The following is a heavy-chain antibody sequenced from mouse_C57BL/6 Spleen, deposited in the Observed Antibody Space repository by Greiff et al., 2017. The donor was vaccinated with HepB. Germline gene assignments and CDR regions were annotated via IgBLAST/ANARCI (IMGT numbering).Heavy chain of an antibody. CDR1: GFTFSSYA. CDR3: ARDKYYGSSSDAMDY. J-gene: IGHJ4*01. Sequence: EVKLVESGGGLVKPGGSLKLSCAASGFTFSSYAMSWVRQTPEKRLEWVATISDGGSYTYYPDNVKGRFTISRDNAKNNLYLQMSHLKSEDTAMYYCARDKYYGSSSDAMDYWGQGTSVTVSS. CDR2: ISDGGSYT. V-gene: IGHV5-4*01. D-gene: IGHD1-1*01.